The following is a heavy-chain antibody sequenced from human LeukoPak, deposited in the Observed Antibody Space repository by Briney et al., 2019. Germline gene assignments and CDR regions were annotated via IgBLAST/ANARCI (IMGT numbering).Heavy chain of an antibody. CDR2: ISYDGSNK. D-gene: IGHD6-13*01. V-gene: IGHV3-30*18. Sequence: GGSLRLSCAASGFTFSSYGMHWARQAPGKGLEWVAVISYDGSNKYYADSVKGRFTISRDNSKNTLYLQMNSLRAEDTAVYYCAKGSSSSWYVFDYWGQGTLVTVSS. CDR3: AKGSSSSWYVFDY. CDR1: GFTFSSYG. J-gene: IGHJ4*02.